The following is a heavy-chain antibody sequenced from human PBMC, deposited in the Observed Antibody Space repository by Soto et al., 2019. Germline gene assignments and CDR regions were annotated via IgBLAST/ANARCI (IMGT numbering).Heavy chain of an antibody. CDR3: AKFHCSSTSCYRNYYYYYGMDV. CDR2: ISCDGSNK. CDR1: GFTFSTYG. V-gene: IGHV3-30*18. Sequence: GGSLRLSCAASGFTFSTYGMHWVRQAPGKGLEWVAVISCDGSNKYYADAVKGRFTISRDNSKNTLYLHMNSLRAEDTAVYYCAKFHCSSTSCYRNYYYYYGMDVWGQGTTVTVSS. J-gene: IGHJ6*02. D-gene: IGHD2-2*01.